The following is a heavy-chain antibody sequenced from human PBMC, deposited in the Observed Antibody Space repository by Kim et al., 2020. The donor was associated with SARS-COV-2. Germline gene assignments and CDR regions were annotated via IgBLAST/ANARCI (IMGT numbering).Heavy chain of an antibody. CDR3: AGFSADMMSMMWGRGGWFDP. J-gene: IGHJ5*02. D-gene: IGHD3-16*01. CDR1: GGSISSLSW. CDR2: ISHRGSP. V-gene: IGHV4-4*02. Sequence: SETLSLTCAVSGGSISSLSWWSWVRQAPGKGLEWIGEISHRGSPNYHPSLKSRMTISIDSSKNQSSLKLTSGTAAATAIYFCAGFSADMMSMMWGRGGWFDPWGQGTLVTVSS.